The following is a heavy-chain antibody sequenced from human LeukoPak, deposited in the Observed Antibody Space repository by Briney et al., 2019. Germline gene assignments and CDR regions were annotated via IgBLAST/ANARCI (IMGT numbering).Heavy chain of an antibody. CDR3: AREGKLRFLGDRRIDP. Sequence: PSQTLSLTCTVSGGSISSGDYYWSWIRQPPGKGLEWIGYIYYSGSTYYNPSLKSRVTISVDTPKNQFSLKLSSVTAADTGVYYCAREGKLRFLGDRRIDPWGQGTLVTVSS. J-gene: IGHJ5*02. D-gene: IGHD3-3*01. CDR1: GGSISSGDYY. V-gene: IGHV4-30-4*08. CDR2: IYYSGST.